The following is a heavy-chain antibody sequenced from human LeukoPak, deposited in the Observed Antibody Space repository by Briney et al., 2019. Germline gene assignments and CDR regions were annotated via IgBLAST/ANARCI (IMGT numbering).Heavy chain of an antibody. CDR2: ISYDGSDK. J-gene: IGHJ5*02. CDR1: GFTFSSHP. CDR3: ARGSLLLAPFDP. V-gene: IGHV3-30*04. Sequence: PGRSLRLSCAASGFTFSSHPMHSVRQAPGKGLEWVAVISYDGSDKYYADSVKGRFTISRDNSKNTLYLQMNSLRAEDTAVYYCARGSLLLAPFDPWGQGTLVTVSS. D-gene: IGHD3-10*01.